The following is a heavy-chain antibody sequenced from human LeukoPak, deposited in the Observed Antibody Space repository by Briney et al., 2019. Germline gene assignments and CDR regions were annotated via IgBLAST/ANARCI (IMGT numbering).Heavy chain of an antibody. CDR2: IYHSGST. D-gene: IGHD2-2*01. CDR3: AIDLEVVPAQGFDP. Sequence: SETLSLTCAVSGYSISSGYYWGWIRQPPGKGLEWIGSIYHSGSTYYNPSLKSRVTISVDTSKNQFSLKLSSVTAADTAVYYCAIDLEVVPAQGFDPWGQGTLVTVSS. J-gene: IGHJ5*02. V-gene: IGHV4-38-2*02. CDR1: GYSISSGYY.